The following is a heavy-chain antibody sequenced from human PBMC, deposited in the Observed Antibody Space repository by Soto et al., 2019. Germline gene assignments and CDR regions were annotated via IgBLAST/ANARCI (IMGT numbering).Heavy chain of an antibody. V-gene: IGHV1-69*02. D-gene: IGHD3-22*01. Sequence: SVKVSCKASGGTFSSYTISWVRQAPGQGLEWMGRIIPILGIANYAQKFQGRVTITADKSTSTAYMELSSLRSEDTAVYYCARSPTELYYYDSSGYYPGAFDIWGQGTMVTVSS. J-gene: IGHJ3*02. CDR2: IIPILGIA. CDR3: ARSPTELYYYDSSGYYPGAFDI. CDR1: GGTFSSYT.